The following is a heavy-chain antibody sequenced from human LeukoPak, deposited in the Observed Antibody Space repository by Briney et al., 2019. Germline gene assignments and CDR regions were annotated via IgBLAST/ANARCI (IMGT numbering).Heavy chain of an antibody. D-gene: IGHD6-19*01. CDR1: GFTVSGNY. Sequence: GGPLRLSCAASGFTVSGNYMSWVRQAPGKGLEWVSVIYSGGNTYYADSVKGRFTISRDNSKNTLYLQMNSLRAEDTAVYYCAREVIAVAGYFDYWGQGTLVTVSS. V-gene: IGHV3-66*01. CDR2: IYSGGNT. CDR3: AREVIAVAGYFDY. J-gene: IGHJ4*02.